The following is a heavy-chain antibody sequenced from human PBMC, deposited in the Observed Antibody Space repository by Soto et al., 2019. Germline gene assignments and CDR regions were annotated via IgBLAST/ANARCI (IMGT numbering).Heavy chain of an antibody. CDR2: ISGYNGQT. J-gene: IGHJ6*02. CDR1: AYTFPLSG. Sequence: VASVKVSCKASAYTFPLSGLSWVRHAPGQGLEWMGWISGYNGQTNYAQKYRGRVTITTDTSTSIAYMELRSLRSDDRAMNCCAREGRKQLWVEGLKAMYGWG. D-gene: IGHD5-18*01. V-gene: IGHV1-18*01. CDR3: AREGRKQLWVEGLKAMYG.